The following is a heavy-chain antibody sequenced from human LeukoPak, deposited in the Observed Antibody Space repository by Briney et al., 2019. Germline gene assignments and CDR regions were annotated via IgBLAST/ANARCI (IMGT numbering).Heavy chain of an antibody. D-gene: IGHD6-13*01. CDR3: AKVPVAAASTPPWGYFDY. V-gene: IGHV3-64*04. CDR1: GFTFSSYA. CDR2: ISSNGGST. Sequence: GGSLRLSCSASGFTFSSYAMHWVRQAPGKGLEYVSGISSNGGSTYYADSVKGRFTISRDNSKNTLCLQMNSLRAEDTAVYYCAKVPVAAASTPPWGYFDYWGQGTLVTVSS. J-gene: IGHJ4*02.